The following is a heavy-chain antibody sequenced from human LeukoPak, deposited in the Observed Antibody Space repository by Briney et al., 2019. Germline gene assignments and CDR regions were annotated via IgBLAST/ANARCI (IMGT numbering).Heavy chain of an antibody. Sequence: GGSLRLSCAASGFTFSSYAMSWVRQAPGKGLEWVSVVSASGGSTYYADSVKGRFTISRDNSKNTLYLQMNSLRAEDTAVYYCAKDRSLDYDFWSGYSPDAFDIWGQGTMVTVSS. J-gene: IGHJ3*02. CDR2: VSASGGST. CDR1: GFTFSSYA. D-gene: IGHD3-3*01. V-gene: IGHV3-23*01. CDR3: AKDRSLDYDFWSGYSPDAFDI.